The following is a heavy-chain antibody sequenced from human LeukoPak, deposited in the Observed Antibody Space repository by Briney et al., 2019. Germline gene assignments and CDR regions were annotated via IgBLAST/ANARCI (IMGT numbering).Heavy chain of an antibody. V-gene: IGHV3-74*01. Sequence: GGSLRLSCAASGFTFSSYWMDWVRQAPGKGLVWVSRINSDGSSTSYADSVKGRFTISRDNAKNTLYLQMNSLRAEDTDVYYCARDSPLRRAAAGTVDYWGQGTLVTVSS. CDR1: GFTFSSYW. D-gene: IGHD6-13*01. J-gene: IGHJ4*02. CDR3: ARDSPLRRAAAGTVDY. CDR2: INSDGSST.